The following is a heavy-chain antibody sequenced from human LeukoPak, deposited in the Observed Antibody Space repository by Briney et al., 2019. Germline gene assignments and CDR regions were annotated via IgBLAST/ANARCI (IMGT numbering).Heavy chain of an antibody. D-gene: IGHD2-2*01. CDR1: GDTFTSNY. CDR3: ARRGSCISTSCSLDY. CDR2: INPSGGST. Sequence: AASVKVSCKASGDTFTSNYIHWVRQAPGQGLEWMGIINPSGGSTSYAQKFQDRVTMTGDTSTNTVYMELSSLRAEDTAVYYCARRGSCISTSCSLDYWGQGTLVTVSS. J-gene: IGHJ4*02. V-gene: IGHV1-46*01.